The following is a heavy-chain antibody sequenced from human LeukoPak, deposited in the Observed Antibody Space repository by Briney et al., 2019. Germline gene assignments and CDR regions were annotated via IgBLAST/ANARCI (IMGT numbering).Heavy chain of an antibody. CDR2: ITISSRYI. J-gene: IGHJ4*02. V-gene: IGHV3-21*01. Sequence: GGSLRLSCAASGFTFSSYTMNWVRQAPGKGLEWVSSITISSRYIYHADSVKGRFTISRDNAKNSLYLQMNSLRAEDTAVYYCARRPNAGFYGIAYWGQGTLVTVSS. CDR1: GFTFSSYT. CDR3: ARRPNAGFYGIAY. D-gene: IGHD2/OR15-2a*01.